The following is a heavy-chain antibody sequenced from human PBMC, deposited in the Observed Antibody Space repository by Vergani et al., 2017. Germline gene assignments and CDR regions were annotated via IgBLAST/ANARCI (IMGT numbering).Heavy chain of an antibody. CDR1: GVIFTDYY. V-gene: IGHV1-2*02. CDR2: INPNGDAT. CDR3: ARDHQGPTTLDY. D-gene: IGHD1-26*01. Sequence: QVQLVQSGAELKKPGASVRVSCKASGVIFTDYYIHWMRQAPGQGLEWIGWINPNGDATHYAQNFRGRVTLTRDTSSTTAYMDLASLTSDDTAIYYCARDHQGPTTLDYWGKGSLVTVSS. J-gene: IGHJ4*02.